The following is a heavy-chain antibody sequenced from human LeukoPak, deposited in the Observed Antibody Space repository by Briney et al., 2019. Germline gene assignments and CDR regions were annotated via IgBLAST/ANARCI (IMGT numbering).Heavy chain of an antibody. Sequence: GGSLRLSCAAPEFTFSNSAMSWVRQAPGKGREWVSSISGNGADTYYADSVKGRFTISRDNPKNTLYLQMSSLRAEDTAVYYCAKLERYFDNDYWGQGTLVTVSS. CDR3: AKLERYFDNDY. D-gene: IGHD3-9*01. V-gene: IGHV3-23*01. CDR1: EFTFSNSA. J-gene: IGHJ4*02. CDR2: ISGNGADT.